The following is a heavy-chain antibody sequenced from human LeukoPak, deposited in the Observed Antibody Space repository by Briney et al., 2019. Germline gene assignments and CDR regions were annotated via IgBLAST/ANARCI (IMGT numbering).Heavy chain of an antibody. CDR3: ARDYYSLKTGRVRAFDI. Sequence: SQTLSLTCAISGDSVSSNSAAWNWIRQSPSRGLEWLGRTYYRSKWYNGYAVSVKSRITINPDTSKNQFSLQLNSVTPEDTAVYYCARDYYSLKTGRVRAFDIWGQGTMVTVSS. CDR1: GDSVSSNSAA. D-gene: IGHD3-10*01. CDR2: TYYRSKWYN. J-gene: IGHJ3*02. V-gene: IGHV6-1*01.